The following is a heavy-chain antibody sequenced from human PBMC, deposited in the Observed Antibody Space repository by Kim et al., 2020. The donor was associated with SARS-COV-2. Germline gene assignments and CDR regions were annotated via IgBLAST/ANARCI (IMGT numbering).Heavy chain of an antibody. D-gene: IGHD5-12*01. Sequence: SETLSLTCTVSGGSISSSSYYWGWIRQPPGKGLEWIGSIYYSGSTYYNPSLKSRVTISVDTSKNQFSLKLSSVTAADTAVYYCARVGPGRATINYWGQGTLVTVSS. CDR3: ARVGPGRATINY. CDR1: GGSISSSSYY. CDR2: IYYSGST. V-gene: IGHV4-39*07. J-gene: IGHJ4*02.